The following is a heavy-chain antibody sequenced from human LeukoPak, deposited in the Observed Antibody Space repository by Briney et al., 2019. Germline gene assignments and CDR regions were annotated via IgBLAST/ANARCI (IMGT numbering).Heavy chain of an antibody. Sequence: SETLSLTCTVSGGSISSSSYYWGWIRQPPGKGLEWIGSIYYSGSTYYNPSLKSRVTISVDTSKNQFSLKLSSVTAADTAVYYCARHVLRFVEWLSYVDDAFDIWGQGTMVTVSS. CDR1: GGSISSSSYY. D-gene: IGHD3-3*01. V-gene: IGHV4-39*01. J-gene: IGHJ3*02. CDR2: IYYSGST. CDR3: ARHVLRFVEWLSYVDDAFDI.